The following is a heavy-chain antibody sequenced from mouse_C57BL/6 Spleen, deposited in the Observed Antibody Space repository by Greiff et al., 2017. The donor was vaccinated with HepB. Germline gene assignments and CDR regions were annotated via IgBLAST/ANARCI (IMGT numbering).Heavy chain of an antibody. CDR1: GYAFTNYL. V-gene: IGHV1-54*01. D-gene: IGHD2-2*01. Sequence: QVQLKQSGAELVRPGTSVKVSCKASGYAFTNYLIEWVKQRPGQGLEWIGVINPGSGGTNYNEKFKGKATLTADKSSSTAYMQLSSLTSEDSAVYFCARWGYDAAWFAYWGQGTLVTVSA. CDR2: INPGSGGT. CDR3: ARWGYDAAWFAY. J-gene: IGHJ3*01.